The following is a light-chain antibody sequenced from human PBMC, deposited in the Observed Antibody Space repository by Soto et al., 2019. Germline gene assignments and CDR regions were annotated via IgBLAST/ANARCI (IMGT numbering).Light chain of an antibody. J-gene: IGKJ2*01. CDR2: KAS. Sequence: DIQMTQSPSTLSASVGDRVTITCRASQSISSWLAWYQQKPGKAPKLLIYKASSLESGVTSRFSGSGSGTEFTLTISSLQPDDFATYYCQQYNSYSPYTVGQGTKLEIK. V-gene: IGKV1-5*03. CDR3: QQYNSYSPYT. CDR1: QSISSW.